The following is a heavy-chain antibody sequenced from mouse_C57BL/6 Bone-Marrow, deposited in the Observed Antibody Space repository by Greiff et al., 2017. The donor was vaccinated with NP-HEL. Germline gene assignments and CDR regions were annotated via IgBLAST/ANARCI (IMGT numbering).Heavy chain of an antibody. J-gene: IGHJ1*03. Sequence: VKLVESGPGLVQPSQSLSITCTVSGFSLTSYGVHWVRQSPGKGLEWLGVIWSGGSTDYNAAFISRLSISKDNSKSQVFFKMNSLQADDTAIYYCARSTAVARGWYFDVWGTGTTVTVSS. CDR1: GFSLTSYG. CDR3: ARSTAVARGWYFDV. V-gene: IGHV2-2*01. CDR2: IWSGGST. D-gene: IGHD1-1*01.